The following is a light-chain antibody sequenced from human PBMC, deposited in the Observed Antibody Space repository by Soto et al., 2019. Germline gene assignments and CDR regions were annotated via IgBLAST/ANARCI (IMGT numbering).Light chain of an antibody. CDR3: QQYNTYAT. J-gene: IGKJ5*01. CDR2: DAS. CDR1: QNIRNL. V-gene: IGKV1-5*01. Sequence: DMQLNKSPSTLSAAVGDSVTITCLASQNIRNLLAWYQQKPGKAPKPLIYDASTLKTGVPSRFSGSGSGSEFNFTITGLQPDDFATYFCQQYNTYATFGEGPRLQIK.